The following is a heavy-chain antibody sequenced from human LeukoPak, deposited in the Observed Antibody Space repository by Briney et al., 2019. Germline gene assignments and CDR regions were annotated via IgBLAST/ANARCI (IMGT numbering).Heavy chain of an antibody. CDR2: IYYSGST. J-gene: IGHJ4*02. Sequence: SETLSLTCIVSGDSISNYYWSWIRQPPGKGLEWIGSIYYSGSTYYNPSLKSRVTISVDTSKNQFSLKLSSVTAADTAVYYCASHSVVRVFDYWGQGTLVTVSS. V-gene: IGHV4-39*01. D-gene: IGHD2-21*01. CDR1: GDSISNYY. CDR3: ASHSVVRVFDY.